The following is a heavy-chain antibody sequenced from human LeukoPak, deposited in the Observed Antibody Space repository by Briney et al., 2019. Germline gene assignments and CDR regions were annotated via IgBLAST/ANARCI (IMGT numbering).Heavy chain of an antibody. CDR2: IYYSGST. J-gene: IGHJ4*02. Sequence: SETLSLTCTVSGGSISNYYWSWIRQPPGEGLEWIGYIYYSGSTNYNPSLKSRVSISVDTSKNQFSLKLSSVTAADTAVYYCARGVIAALPYWGQGTLVTVSS. V-gene: IGHV4-59*01. D-gene: IGHD6-6*01. CDR1: GGSISNYY. CDR3: ARGVIAALPY.